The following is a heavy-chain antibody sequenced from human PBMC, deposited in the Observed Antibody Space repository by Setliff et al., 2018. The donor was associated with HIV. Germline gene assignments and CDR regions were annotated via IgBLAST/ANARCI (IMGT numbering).Heavy chain of an antibody. D-gene: IGHD3-3*01. CDR3: AGFSYNFWVYRFDH. CDR2: IYYSGST. Sequence: SETLSLTCSVSGGSTTSGGYYWSWIRQHPGKGLEYIGYIYYSGSTYYNPSLKSRVTMSIDTSTQQFFLNVTSATAADTAVYYCAGFSYNFWVYRFDHWGQGALVTVSS. CDR1: GGSTTSGGYY. V-gene: IGHV4-31*03. J-gene: IGHJ4*02.